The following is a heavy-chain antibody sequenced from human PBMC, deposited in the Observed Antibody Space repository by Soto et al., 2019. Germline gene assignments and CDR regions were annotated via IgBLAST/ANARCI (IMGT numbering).Heavy chain of an antibody. CDR1: GFTFSSDW. J-gene: IGHJ5*02. Sequence: GGSLRLSCAASGFTFSSDWMHWVRQAPGKGLVWVSRINTDGSDTSYADSVKGRFSISRDNSKNTLYLQMNSLRAEDTAVYYCAKDHPIAAGVNWFDPWGRGTLVTVSS. D-gene: IGHD6-13*01. CDR2: INTDGSDT. V-gene: IGHV3-74*01. CDR3: AKDHPIAAGVNWFDP.